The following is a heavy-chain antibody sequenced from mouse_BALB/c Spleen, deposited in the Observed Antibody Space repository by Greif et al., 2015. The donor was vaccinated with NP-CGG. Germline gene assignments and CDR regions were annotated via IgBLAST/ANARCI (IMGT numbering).Heavy chain of an antibody. Sequence: EVQLQQSGAELVKPGASVKLSCTASGFNIKDTYMHWVKQRPEQGLEWIGRIDPANGNTKYDPKFQGKATITADTSSNTAYLQLSSLTSEDTAVYYCRQLGLREAMDYWGQGTSVTVSS. V-gene: IGHV14-3*02. CDR1: GFNIKDTY. CDR2: IDPANGNT. J-gene: IGHJ4*01. D-gene: IGHD3-2*01. CDR3: RQLGLREAMDY.